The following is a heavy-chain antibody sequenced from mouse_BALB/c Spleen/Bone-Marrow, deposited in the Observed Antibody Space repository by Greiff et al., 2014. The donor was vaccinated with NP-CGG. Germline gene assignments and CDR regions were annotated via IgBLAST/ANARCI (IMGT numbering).Heavy chain of an antibody. D-gene: IGHD4-1*01. CDR2: ISSGGSYT. V-gene: IGHV5-9-4*01. Sequence: EVQLVESGGGLVKPGGSLELSCAASGFTFSSYAMSWVRQSPEKRLEWVAEISSGGSYTYYPDTVTGRFTISRDNAKNTLYLEMSSLRSEDTAMYYCASKTGTGYWYFDVWGAGTTVTVSS. CDR3: ASKTGTGYWYFDV. J-gene: IGHJ1*01. CDR1: GFTFSSYA.